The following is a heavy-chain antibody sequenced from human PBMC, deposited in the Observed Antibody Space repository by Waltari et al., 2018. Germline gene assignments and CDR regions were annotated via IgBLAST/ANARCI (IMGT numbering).Heavy chain of an antibody. V-gene: IGHV3-74*01. Sequence: EVQLVESGGGLVQPGGSLRLSCAASGFTFSTYWMHWVHQAPGKGLVWVSRIDGAGSSTSYADAGKGRFTISRDNAKNTLYLQMNSLKAEDTAVYYCARGAEFRYYFDYWGQGTLVTVSS. CDR3: ARGAEFRYYFDY. CDR1: GFTFSTYW. CDR2: IDGAGSST. D-gene: IGHD3-10*01. J-gene: IGHJ4*02.